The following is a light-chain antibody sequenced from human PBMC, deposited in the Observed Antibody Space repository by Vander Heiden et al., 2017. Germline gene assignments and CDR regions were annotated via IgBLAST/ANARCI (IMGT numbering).Light chain of an antibody. CDR1: SSNIGDNT. CDR2: SDH. V-gene: IGLV1-44*01. J-gene: IGLJ1*01. CDR3: SAWDGSLNAHV. Sequence: QSVLTQPPSASATPGQRGTISCSGSSSNIGDNTVNWYQQFPATAPKLLIYSDHQRPSGVSDRFSGSKSGTSASLAITGLQSEDEADYYCSAWDGSLNAHVFGTGTRVTVL.